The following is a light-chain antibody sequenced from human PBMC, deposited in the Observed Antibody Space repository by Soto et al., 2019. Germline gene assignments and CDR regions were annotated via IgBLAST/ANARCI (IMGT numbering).Light chain of an antibody. V-gene: IGLV1-51*01. CDR3: GTCDSSLSAGYV. Sequence: QSVLTQPPSVSAAPGQKVTISCSGSSSNIGNNYVSWYQQLPGTAPKLLIYDNNKRPPGIPDRFSGSKSGTSATLGITGLQTGDEADYYCGTCDSSLSAGYVFGTGTKVTVL. CDR2: DNN. CDR1: SSNIGNNY. J-gene: IGLJ1*01.